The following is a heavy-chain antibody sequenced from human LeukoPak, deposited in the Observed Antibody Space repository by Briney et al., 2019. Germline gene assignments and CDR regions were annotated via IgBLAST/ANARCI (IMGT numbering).Heavy chain of an antibody. CDR3: ASRVERQYYFDY. CDR2: IYYSGST. D-gene: IGHD2-15*01. J-gene: IGHJ4*02. Sequence: SETLSLTCTVSGGSISSSSYYWGWIRQPPGKGLEWIGSIYYSGSTYYNPSLKSRVTISVDTSENQFSLKLSSVTAADTAVYYCASRVERQYYFDYWGQGTLVTVSS. V-gene: IGHV4-39*01. CDR1: GGSISSSSYY.